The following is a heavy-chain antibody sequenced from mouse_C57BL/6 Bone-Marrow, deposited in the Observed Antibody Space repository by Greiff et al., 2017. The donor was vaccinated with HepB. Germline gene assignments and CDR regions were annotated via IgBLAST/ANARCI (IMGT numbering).Heavy chain of an antibody. CDR2: IDPENGDT. J-gene: IGHJ3*01. V-gene: IGHV14-4*01. Sequence: EVQLVESGAELVRPGASVKLSCTASGFNIKDDYMHWVKQRPEQGLEWIGWIDPENGDTEYASKFQGKATITADTSSNTAYLQLSSLTSEDTAVYYCTTRPYGSGGYWGQGTLVTVSA. CDR1: GFNIKDDY. CDR3: TTRPYGSGGY. D-gene: IGHD1-1*01.